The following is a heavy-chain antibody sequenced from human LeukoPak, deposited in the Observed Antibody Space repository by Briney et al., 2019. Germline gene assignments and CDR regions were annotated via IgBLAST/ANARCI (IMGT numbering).Heavy chain of an antibody. J-gene: IGHJ4*02. CDR1: GYTFPGYY. V-gene: IGHV1-2*02. Sequence: ASVKVSCKASGYTFPGYYMHWVRQAPGQGLEWMGWINPNSGGTNYAQKFQGRVTMTRDTSISTAYMELSRLRSDDTAVYYCAREEDTAMVPFDYWGQGTLVTVSS. CDR2: INPNSGGT. D-gene: IGHD5-18*01. CDR3: AREEDTAMVPFDY.